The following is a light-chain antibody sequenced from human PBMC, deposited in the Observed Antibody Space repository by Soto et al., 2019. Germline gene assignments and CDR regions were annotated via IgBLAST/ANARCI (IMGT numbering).Light chain of an antibody. CDR3: SSFTSSDALL. Sequence: QSALTQPASVSGSPGQSITISCTGTSSDIATSDYVSWFQHHPGEAPKIILYDVNNRPSGVSDCFSGSKSGNTASLTISGLQAEDEADYYCSSFTSSDALLFGGGTKLTVL. J-gene: IGLJ2*01. CDR1: SSDIATSDY. CDR2: DVN. V-gene: IGLV2-14*03.